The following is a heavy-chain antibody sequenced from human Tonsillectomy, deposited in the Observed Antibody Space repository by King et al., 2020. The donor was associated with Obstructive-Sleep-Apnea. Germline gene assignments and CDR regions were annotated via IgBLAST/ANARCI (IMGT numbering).Heavy chain of an antibody. CDR3: ANVNQFSYSCDY. V-gene: IGHV3-30*02. J-gene: IGHJ4*02. CDR2: IRYDGSNK. Sequence: VQLVESGGGVVQPGRSLRLSCAASGFTFSSYGMHWVRQAPGKGLEWVAFIRYDGSNKYYEDSVKGRFTITRDNSKNTLYLQMNSLSAEDTAVYFCANVNQFSYSCDYWGQGTLVTVSS. CDR1: GFTFSSYG.